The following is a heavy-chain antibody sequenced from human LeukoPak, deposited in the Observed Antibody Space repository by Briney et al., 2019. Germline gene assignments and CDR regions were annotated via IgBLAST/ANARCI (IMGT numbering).Heavy chain of an antibody. CDR1: GFTFSSYG. J-gene: IGHJ4*02. V-gene: IGHV3-30*18. D-gene: IGHD3-22*01. Sequence: PGGALRLSCAASGFTFSSYGIHWVRPAPGKGLEWVAIISYDGSNKYYADSVKGRFTISRDNSKSTLYLQMNSLRAEDTAMYYCAKDGIVVSYFDYWGQGTLVTVSS. CDR2: ISYDGSNK. CDR3: AKDGIVVSYFDY.